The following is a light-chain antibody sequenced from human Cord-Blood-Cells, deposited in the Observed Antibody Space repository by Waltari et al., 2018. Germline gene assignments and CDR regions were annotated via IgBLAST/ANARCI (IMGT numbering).Light chain of an antibody. J-gene: IGLJ2*01. CDR1: SSDVGGYNY. V-gene: IGLV2-14*04. CDR3: SSYTSSIYVV. Sequence: CTGTSSDVGGYNYVSWYQQHPGKAPKLMIYDVSKRPSGVSNRFSGSKSGNTASLTISGLQAEDEADYYCSSYTSSIYVVFGGGTKLTVL. CDR2: DVS.